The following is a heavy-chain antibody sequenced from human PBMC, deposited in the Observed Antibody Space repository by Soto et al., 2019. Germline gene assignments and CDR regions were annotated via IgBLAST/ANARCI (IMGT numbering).Heavy chain of an antibody. J-gene: IGHJ4*02. V-gene: IGHV1-18*01. CDR3: ARKTYGSGRYYNDY. D-gene: IGHD3-10*01. Sequence: ASVKVSCKASGYTFTSYGISWVRQAPGQGLEWMGWISAYNGNTNYAQKLQGRVTMTTDTSTSTAYMELRSLRSDDTAVYYCARKTYGSGRYYNDYWGQGTLVTVAS. CDR1: GYTFTSYG. CDR2: ISAYNGNT.